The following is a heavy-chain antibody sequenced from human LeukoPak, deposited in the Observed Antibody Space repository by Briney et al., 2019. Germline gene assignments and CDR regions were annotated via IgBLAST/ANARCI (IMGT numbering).Heavy chain of an antibody. Sequence: GGSLRLSCAASGFTFSSYGMHWVRQAPGKGLEWVAVISYDGSNKYYADSVKGRFTISRDNSKNTLYLQMNCLRAEDTAVYYCAKVGAAAGIDYWGQGTLVTVSS. CDR3: AKVGAAAGIDY. V-gene: IGHV3-30*18. CDR1: GFTFSSYG. D-gene: IGHD6-13*01. CDR2: ISYDGSNK. J-gene: IGHJ4*02.